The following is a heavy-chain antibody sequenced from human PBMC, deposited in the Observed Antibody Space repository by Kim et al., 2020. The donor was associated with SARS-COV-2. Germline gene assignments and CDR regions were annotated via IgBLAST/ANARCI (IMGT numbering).Heavy chain of an antibody. CDR3: AKGVKSGTSLLDC. V-gene: IGHV3-23*01. D-gene: IGHD3-10*01. CDR2: ISGGGDST. Sequence: GGSLRLSCAASGFTLRSYTMGWVRQAPGKGLEWVSAISGGGDSTHYADSAKGRFTISRDESKSTLYLQMESLTGEDTAVYYCAKGVKSGTSLLDCWGEGT. J-gene: IGHJ4*02. CDR1: GFTLRSYT.